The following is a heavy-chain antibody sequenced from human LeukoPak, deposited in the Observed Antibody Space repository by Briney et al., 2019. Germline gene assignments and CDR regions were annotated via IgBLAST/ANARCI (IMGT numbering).Heavy chain of an antibody. D-gene: IGHD6-13*01. CDR1: GYTFTSSG. V-gene: IGHV1-18*01. CDR3: ARDSSSSWYGRSQDY. Sequence: DSVKVSCKTSGYTFTSSGISWARQAPGQGLEWMGWISSYNGNTKSVQKFQGRVTMTIDTSTSTAYMELRSLRSDDTAVFYCARDSSSSWYGRSQDYWGQGTLVTVSS. CDR2: ISSYNGNT. J-gene: IGHJ4*02.